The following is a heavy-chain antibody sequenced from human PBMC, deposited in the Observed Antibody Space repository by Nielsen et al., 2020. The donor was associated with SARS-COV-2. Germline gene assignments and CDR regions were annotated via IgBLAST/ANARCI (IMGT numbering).Heavy chain of an antibody. V-gene: IGHV1-46*01. D-gene: IGHD2-2*01. CDR2: INPSGGST. Sequence: ASVKVSCKASGYTFTSYYMHWVRQAPGQGLEWMGIINPSGGSTSYAQKFQGRVTMTRDTSTSTVYMELSSLRSEDTAVYYCARGGRPSSTSGDAFDIWGQGTMVTVSS. CDR3: ARGGRPSSTSGDAFDI. CDR1: GYTFTSYY. J-gene: IGHJ3*02.